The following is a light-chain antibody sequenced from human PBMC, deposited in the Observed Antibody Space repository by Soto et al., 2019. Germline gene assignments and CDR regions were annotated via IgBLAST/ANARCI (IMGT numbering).Light chain of an antibody. J-gene: IGKJ3*01. CDR1: QSVSSH. Sequence: ERVMTQSPAILSVSPGERATLSCRASQSVSSHLAWYQQKPGQAPRLLIYAAATRATGVPGRFSASGSGTEFTLTISSLQSEDFAFYYCQQYDNWPLTFGPGTKVDI. CDR3: QQYDNWPLT. V-gene: IGKV3-15*01. CDR2: AAA.